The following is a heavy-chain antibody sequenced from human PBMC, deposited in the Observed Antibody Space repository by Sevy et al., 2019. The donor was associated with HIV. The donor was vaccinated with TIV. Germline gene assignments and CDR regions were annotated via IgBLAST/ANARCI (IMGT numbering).Heavy chain of an antibody. CDR1: GGTFSSYG. CDR3: ARGGGNGWYYFDY. CDR2: IIPILGTV. Sequence: ASVKVSCKASGGTFSSYGISWVRQALGQGLEWMGGIIPILGTVNYAQKFQGRVTITADESTKTVYMELSSLRSEDTAVYYCARGGGNGWYYFDYWGQETLVTVSS. J-gene: IGHJ4*02. V-gene: IGHV1-69*13. D-gene: IGHD6-19*01.